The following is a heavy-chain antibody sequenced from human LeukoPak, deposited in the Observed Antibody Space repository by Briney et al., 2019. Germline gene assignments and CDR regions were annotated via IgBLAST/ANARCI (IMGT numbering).Heavy chain of an antibody. J-gene: IGHJ4*02. CDR2: ISGSGDTT. D-gene: IGHD5-18*01. CDR3: ATTGGIQLWFQYYFDY. V-gene: IGHV3-23*01. Sequence: PGGSLRLSCAASGFTFSIYAMSWVRQAPGKGLEWVSAISGSGDTTYYADSLKGRFTISRDNSKNTLYLQMNSLRAEDTAVYYCATTGGIQLWFQYYFDYWGQGTLVTVSS. CDR1: GFTFSIYA.